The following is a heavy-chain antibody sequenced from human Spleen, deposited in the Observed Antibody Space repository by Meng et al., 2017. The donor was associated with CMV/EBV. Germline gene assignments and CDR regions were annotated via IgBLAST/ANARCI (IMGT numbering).Heavy chain of an antibody. CDR1: GFSFSDYS. D-gene: IGHD2-15*01. J-gene: IGHJ6*02. Sequence: GESLKISCAASGFSFSDYSMNWVRQAPGKGLEWVASISSSSSGNSYIFYADSVKGRFTISRDNSKNTLYLQMNSLRAEDTAVYYCAREDCSGGSCYSGGYYYYGMDVWGQGTTVTVSS. CDR2: ISSSSSGNSYI. CDR3: AREDCSGGSCYSGGYYYYGMDV. V-gene: IGHV3-21*01.